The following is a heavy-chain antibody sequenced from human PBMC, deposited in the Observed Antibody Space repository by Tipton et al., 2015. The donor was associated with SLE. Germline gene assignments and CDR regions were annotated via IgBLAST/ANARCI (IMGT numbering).Heavy chain of an antibody. CDR2: IYYSGST. CDR3: ARGNKVEEDLDF. D-gene: IGHD5-12*01. V-gene: IGHV4-61*01. CDR1: GGSVSSGSYY. J-gene: IGHJ4*02. Sequence: TLSLTCTVSGGSVSSGSYYWAWIRQPPGKGPEWIGTIYYSGSTNYNPSLRSRATISVDSSKNQFSLRLKTVTAEDTAVYYCARGNKVEEDLDFWGPGILVTVSS.